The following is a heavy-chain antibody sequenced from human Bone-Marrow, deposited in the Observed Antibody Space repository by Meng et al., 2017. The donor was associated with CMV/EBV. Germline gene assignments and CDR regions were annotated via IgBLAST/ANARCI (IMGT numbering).Heavy chain of an antibody. V-gene: IGHV4-34*01. CDR3: ARAGGNSIYWYFDL. J-gene: IGHJ2*01. CDR2: INHSGST. CDR1: GGSFSGYY. D-gene: IGHD4-23*01. Sequence: SETLSLTCAVYGGSFSGYYWSWIRQPPGKGLEWIGEINHSGSTNYNPSLKSRVTISVDTSKNQFSLKLSSVTAADTAVYYCARAGGNSIYWYFDLWGRGTRVTGSS.